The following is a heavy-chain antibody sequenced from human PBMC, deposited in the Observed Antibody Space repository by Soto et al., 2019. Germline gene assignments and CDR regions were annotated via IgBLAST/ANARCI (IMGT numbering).Heavy chain of an antibody. Sequence: QVQLVQSGAEVKKPGSSVKVSCKASGGTFSSYAISWVRQAPGQGLEWMGGIIPIPDTTNYAQKFQGRVAITADESTRTAYMELSSLRSEDTAVYYCARSQGSSTSLEIYYYYYYGMDVWGQGTTVTVSS. D-gene: IGHD2-2*01. CDR3: ARSQGSSTSLEIYYYYYYGMDV. CDR1: GGTFSSYA. V-gene: IGHV1-69*01. CDR2: IIPIPDTT. J-gene: IGHJ6*02.